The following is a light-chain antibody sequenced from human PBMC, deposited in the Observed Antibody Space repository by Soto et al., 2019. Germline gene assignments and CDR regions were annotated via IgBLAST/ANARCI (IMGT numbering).Light chain of an antibody. V-gene: IGLV2-8*01. CDR3: SSYAGSNIFAMVV. CDR2: EVS. J-gene: IGLJ3*02. Sequence: QSVLTQPPSASGSPGQSVTISCTGTSSDVGGYNYVSWYQQHPGKAPKLMIYEVSKRPSGVPDRFSGSKSGNTASLTVSGLQAEDEADYYCSSYAGSNIFAMVVFGGGTKLTVL. CDR1: SSDVGGYNY.